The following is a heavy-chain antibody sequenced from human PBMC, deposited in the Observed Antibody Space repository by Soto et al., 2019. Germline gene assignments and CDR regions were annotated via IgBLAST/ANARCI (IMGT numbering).Heavy chain of an antibody. V-gene: IGHV3-48*01. CDR2: ISSSSSTI. J-gene: IGHJ6*03. D-gene: IGHD2-15*01. CDR3: ASGNVVVVADPDYYYYYYMDV. Sequence: GGSLRLSCAASGFTFSSYSMNWVRQAPGKGLEWVSYISSSSSTIYYADSVKGRFTISRDNAKNSLYLQMNSLRAEDTAVYYCASGNVVVVADPDYYYYYYMDVWGKGTTVTVSS. CDR1: GFTFSSYS.